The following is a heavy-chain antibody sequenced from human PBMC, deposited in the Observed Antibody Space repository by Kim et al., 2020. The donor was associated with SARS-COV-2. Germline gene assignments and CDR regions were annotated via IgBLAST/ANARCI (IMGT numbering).Heavy chain of an antibody. CDR1: GFTFSSYA. D-gene: IGHD3-3*01. CDR3: ALPGDFWSGYYSPLFDY. J-gene: IGHJ4*02. V-gene: IGHV3-23*01. Sequence: GGSLRLSCAASGFTFSSYAMSWVRQAPGKGLEWVSAISGSGGSTYYADSVKGRFTISRDNSKNTLYLQMNSLRAEDTAVYYCALPGDFWSGYYSPLFDYWGQGTLVTVSS. CDR2: ISGSGGST.